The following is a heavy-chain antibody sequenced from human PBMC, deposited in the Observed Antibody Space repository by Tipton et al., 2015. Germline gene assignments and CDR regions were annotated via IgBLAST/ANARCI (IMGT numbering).Heavy chain of an antibody. D-gene: IGHD2-21*02. CDR1: GITFSTYG. CDR2: ISSSSSYI. CDR3: ARDQSPYCGGDCYEWGLDY. Sequence: SLRLSCAASGITFSTYGMHWVRQAPGTGLEWVSSISSSSSYIFYADSVKGRFTISRDTAKNSVDLQMNGLRGEDTAVYYCARDQSPYCGGDCYEWGLDYWGQGTLVTVSS. V-gene: IGHV3-21*06. J-gene: IGHJ4*02.